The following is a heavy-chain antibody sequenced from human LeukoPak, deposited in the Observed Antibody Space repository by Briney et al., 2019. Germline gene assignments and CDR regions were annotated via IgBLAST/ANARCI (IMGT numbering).Heavy chain of an antibody. CDR2: IYTSGIT. D-gene: IGHD6-13*01. Sequence: PSQTLFLTCTVSGGSISSGGYYWSWLRQPAGKGLEWIGRIYTSGITNYNPSLGSRVTISLDTSENKFSLKVTSVTAADTAVYYCARGAALYYFDWWGQGTLVTVSS. CDR3: ARGAALYYFDW. V-gene: IGHV4-61*02. J-gene: IGHJ4*02. CDR1: GGSISSGGYY.